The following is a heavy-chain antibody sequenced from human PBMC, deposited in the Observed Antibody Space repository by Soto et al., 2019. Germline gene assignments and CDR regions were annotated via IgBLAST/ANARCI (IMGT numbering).Heavy chain of an antibody. V-gene: IGHV3-48*02. CDR1: GFTFSSNS. Sequence: EVQVVESGGGLVQPGGSLRLSCAASGFTFSSNSMNWVRQAPGKGLEWISYISSSRSTIYADSVKGRFTISRDNAKNSLYLQMNSLRDEDTAVYYCARVIWSGHLTSDLWGQGTLGTVSS. J-gene: IGHJ5*02. D-gene: IGHD3-3*01. CDR3: ARVIWSGHLTSDL. CDR2: ISSSRSTI.